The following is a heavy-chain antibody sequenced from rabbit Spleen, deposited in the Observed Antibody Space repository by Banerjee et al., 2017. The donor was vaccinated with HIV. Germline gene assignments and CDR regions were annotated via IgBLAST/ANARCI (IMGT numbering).Heavy chain of an antibody. D-gene: IGHD3-1*01. V-gene: IGHV1S40*01. CDR2: IDTGSSGFT. Sequence: QSLEESGGGLVQPEGSLTLTCTASGVSFSSNYYMCWVRQAPGKGLEWIACIDTGSSGFTYFASWAKGRFTISKTSSTTVTLQMTSLTAADTATYFCARDRGYSGSNGYGYYFNLWGPGTLVTVS. CDR1: GVSFSSNYY. CDR3: ARDRGYSGSNGYGYYFNL. J-gene: IGHJ4*01.